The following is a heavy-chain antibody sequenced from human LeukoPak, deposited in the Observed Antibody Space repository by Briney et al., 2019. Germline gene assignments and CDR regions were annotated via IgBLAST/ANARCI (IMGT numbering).Heavy chain of an antibody. V-gene: IGHV1-69*05. Sequence: ASVKVSCKASGGTFSSYAISWVRQAPGQGLEWMGGIIPIFGTANYAQKFQGRVTITTDESTSTAYMELRSLRSDDTAVYYCARCCGVVPAARGVDYWGQGTLVTVSS. D-gene: IGHD2-2*01. J-gene: IGHJ4*02. CDR3: ARCCGVVPAARGVDY. CDR1: GGTFSSYA. CDR2: IIPIFGTA.